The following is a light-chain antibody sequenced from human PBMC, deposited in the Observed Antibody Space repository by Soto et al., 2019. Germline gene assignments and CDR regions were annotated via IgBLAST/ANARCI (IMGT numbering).Light chain of an antibody. Sequence: QSALTQPASVSGSPGQSITISCTGTSSDVGGHNFVSWYQHHPGKAPKLMIYEVTNRPSGVSDRFSGSKSGNTASLTIAGLQAEDEAYYYCTSYTSTFAWVFGGGTKLTVL. J-gene: IGLJ3*02. CDR1: SSDVGGHNF. CDR3: TSYTSTFAWV. CDR2: EVT. V-gene: IGLV2-14*01.